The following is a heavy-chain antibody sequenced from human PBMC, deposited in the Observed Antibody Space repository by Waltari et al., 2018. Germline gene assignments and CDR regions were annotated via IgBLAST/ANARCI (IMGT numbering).Heavy chain of an antibody. CDR1: GFTFSSYD. Sequence: DVQLVESGGGLVKPGGSLRLSCAASGFTFSSYDMNGVRQAPGKGLEWVSAISGSSSSYKFYADSVKGRFTISRDNAKNSLFLQMNSLSAEDTAVYYCTRDLYGSGGDYFDPWGQGTLVTVSS. V-gene: IGHV3-21*01. CDR2: ISGSSSSYK. J-gene: IGHJ4*02. CDR3: TRDLYGSGGDYFDP. D-gene: IGHD6-19*01.